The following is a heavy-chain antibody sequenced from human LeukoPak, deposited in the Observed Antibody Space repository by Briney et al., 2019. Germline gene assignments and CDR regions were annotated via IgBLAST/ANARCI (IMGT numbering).Heavy chain of an antibody. V-gene: IGHV4-61*01. CDR1: GGSVSSGSYY. J-gene: IGHJ6*02. Sequence: SETLSLTCTVSGGSVSSGSYYRSWIRQPPGKGLEWIGYIYYSGSTNYNPSLKSRVTISVDTSKNQFSLKLSSVTAADTAVYYCARDPTYYDFWSGYYTPYGMDVWGQGTTVTVSS. D-gene: IGHD3-3*01. CDR3: ARDPTYYDFWSGYYTPYGMDV. CDR2: IYYSGST.